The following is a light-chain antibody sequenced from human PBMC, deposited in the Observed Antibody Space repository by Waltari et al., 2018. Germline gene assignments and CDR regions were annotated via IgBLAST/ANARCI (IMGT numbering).Light chain of an antibody. CDR3: QQGYDFPCT. Sequence: IQMTQSPSSLSASIGDTVTITCRASRDIANNLNWYQQQSGKAPKLLIYRASSLQSGVPSRFSGSGSGTDFSLTTSSLQPEDFATYYCQQGYDFPCTFGRGTKVEIK. CDR2: RAS. V-gene: IGKV1-6*02. J-gene: IGKJ4*01. CDR1: RDIANN.